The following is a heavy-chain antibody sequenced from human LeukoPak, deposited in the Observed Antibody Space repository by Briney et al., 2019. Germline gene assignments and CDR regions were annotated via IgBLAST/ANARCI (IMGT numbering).Heavy chain of an antibody. V-gene: IGHV1-69*04. D-gene: IGHD3-22*01. CDR3: ARDYYDSSGHGNWFDP. CDR1: GGTFSSYA. CDR2: IIPILGIA. Sequence: VASVKVSCKASGGTFSSYAISWVRQAPGQGLEWMGRIIPILGIANYAQKFQGRVTITADKSTSTAYMELGSLRSEDTAVYYCARDYYDSSGHGNWFDPWGQGTLVTVSS. J-gene: IGHJ5*02.